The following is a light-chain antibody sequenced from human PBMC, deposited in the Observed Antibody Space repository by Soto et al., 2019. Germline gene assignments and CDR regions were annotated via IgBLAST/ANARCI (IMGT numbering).Light chain of an antibody. V-gene: IGKV1-39*01. CDR1: QSISSY. J-gene: IGKJ1*01. CDR3: QQSYSGKT. CDR2: AAS. Sequence: DIQMTQSPSSLSASVGDRVTITCRASQSISSYLTWYQQKPGKAPKLLLYAASSLQSGVPSRFSGSGSGTDFTLTISSLQPEDFATYYCQQSYSGKTFGQGTKLESK.